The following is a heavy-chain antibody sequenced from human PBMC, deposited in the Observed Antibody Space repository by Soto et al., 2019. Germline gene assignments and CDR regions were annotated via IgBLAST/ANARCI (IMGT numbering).Heavy chain of an antibody. CDR3: ARDLCGGDCSDAFDI. J-gene: IGHJ3*02. CDR2: ISSSGSTI. CDR1: GFTFGSYW. Sequence: GGSLRLSCAASGFTFGSYWMHWVRQVPGKGLEWVSYISSSGSTIYYADSVKGRFTISRDNAKNSLYLQMNSLRAEDTAVYYCARDLCGGDCSDAFDIWGQGTMVTVSS. V-gene: IGHV3-48*04. D-gene: IGHD2-21*01.